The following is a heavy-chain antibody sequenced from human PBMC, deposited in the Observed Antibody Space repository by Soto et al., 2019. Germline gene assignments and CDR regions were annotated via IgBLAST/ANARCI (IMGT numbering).Heavy chain of an antibody. Sequence: GWSLRLSCVSSVFTFTTYWMRWVRQAPGKGPECVANISPNGGEKYYVDSVKGRFTISRDNAQNSLYLEMHSLTDDDTAVYYCARGRNLDIWGQGTMVTVSS. V-gene: IGHV3-7*03. CDR1: VFTFTTYW. CDR2: ISPNGGEK. CDR3: ARGRNLDI. J-gene: IGHJ3*02.